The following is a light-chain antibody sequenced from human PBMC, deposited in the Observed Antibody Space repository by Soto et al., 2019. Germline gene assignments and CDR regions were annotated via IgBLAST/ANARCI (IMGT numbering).Light chain of an antibody. V-gene: IGKV1-39*01. CDR1: QTISVY. CDR2: VAS. Sequence: DIQMTQSTSSLSASVGDRVTITCRASQTISVYLNWYQQKPGKAPKFLIYVASSLQSGVPSRFSGSGSGTEFTLTISRLQPEDVATYFCQQRESPPYTCGQGPKLDIQ. CDR3: QQRESPPYT. J-gene: IGKJ2*01.